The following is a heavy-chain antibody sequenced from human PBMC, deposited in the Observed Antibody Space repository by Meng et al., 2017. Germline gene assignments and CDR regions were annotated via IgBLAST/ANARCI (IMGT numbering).Heavy chain of an antibody. D-gene: IGHD5-18*01. CDR3: AKDVSAMVTGIFDY. CDR2: IWYDGSNI. V-gene: IGHV3-33*06. CDR1: GFTFSSYG. Sequence: GESLKISCAASGFTFSSYGMHWVRQSPGKGLEWVALIWYDGSNIYYADSVKGRFTISRDNSKNTLYLQMNSLRAEDTAVYYCAKDVSAMVTGIFDYWGQGTLVTVSS. J-gene: IGHJ4*02.